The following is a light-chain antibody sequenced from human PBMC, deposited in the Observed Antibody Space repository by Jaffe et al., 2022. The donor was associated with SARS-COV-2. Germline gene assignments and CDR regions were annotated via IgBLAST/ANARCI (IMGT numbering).Light chain of an antibody. CDR1: QSLSRY. V-gene: IGKV3-11*01. J-gene: IGKJ5*01. Sequence: EIVLTQSPATLSLSPGERATLSCRASQSLSRYLAWYQQKPGQAPRLLIYDASTRATGTPARFSGSGFGTDFTLTISSLEPEDFAVYYCQQRSDWPLTFGQGTRLDIK. CDR3: QQRSDWPLT. CDR2: DAS.